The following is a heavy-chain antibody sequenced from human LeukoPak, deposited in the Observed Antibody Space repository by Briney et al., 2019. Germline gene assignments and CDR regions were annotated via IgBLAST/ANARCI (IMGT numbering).Heavy chain of an antibody. V-gene: IGHV4-34*01. CDR3: ARLMYYYDSSGYYYEAIAY. J-gene: IGHJ4*02. CDR2: INHSGST. CDR1: GGSFSGYY. Sequence: SETLSLTCAVYGGSFSGYYWSWIRQPPGKGLEWIGEINHSGSTNYNPSLKSRVTISVDTSKNQFSLKLSSVTAADTAVYYCARLMYYYDSSGYYYEAIAYWGRGTLVTVSS. D-gene: IGHD3-22*01.